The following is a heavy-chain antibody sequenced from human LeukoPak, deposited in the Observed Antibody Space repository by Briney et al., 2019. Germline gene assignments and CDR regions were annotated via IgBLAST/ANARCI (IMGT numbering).Heavy chain of an antibody. CDR2: ISWNSGSI. Sequence: GGSLRLSCAASGFTFDDYAMHWVRQAPGKGLEWVSGISWNSGSIGYADSVKGRFTISRDNAKNSLYLQMNSLRAEDTALYYCAKDIANKVAAATFEYWGQGTLVTVSS. CDR3: AKDIANKVAAATFEY. J-gene: IGHJ4*02. CDR1: GFTFDDYA. D-gene: IGHD6-13*01. V-gene: IGHV3-9*01.